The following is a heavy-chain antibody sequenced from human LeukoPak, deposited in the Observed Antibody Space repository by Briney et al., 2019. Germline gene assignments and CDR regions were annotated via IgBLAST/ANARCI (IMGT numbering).Heavy chain of an antibody. J-gene: IGHJ4*02. CDR3: ARVGVRYSSGWYVGY. Sequence: ASVKVSCKASGYTFTSYGISWVRQAPGQGLEWMGWISAYNGNTNYAQKLQGRVTMTTDTSTSTAYMELRSLRSDDTAVYYCARVGVRYSSGWYVGYWGQGTLVTVSS. V-gene: IGHV1-18*01. CDR2: ISAYNGNT. CDR1: GYTFTSYG. D-gene: IGHD6-19*01.